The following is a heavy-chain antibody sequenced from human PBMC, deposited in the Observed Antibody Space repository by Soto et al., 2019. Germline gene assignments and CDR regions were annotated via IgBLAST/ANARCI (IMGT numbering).Heavy chain of an antibody. CDR3: ARQGPTVDHAMVTQYYYGRAV. CDR2: IIPIFGRG. V-gene: IGHV1-69*12. Sequence: QVQLVQSGAEVRKPGSSVKVSCKVSGDSFISYAISWVRQAPGQGLEWMGGIIPIFGRGYYAQRFQGRVAPTADAAGGTVHMEQGARGPEETAVHYCARQGPTVDHAMVTQYYYGRAVGGEGA. J-gene: IGHJ6*02. CDR1: GDSFISYA. D-gene: IGHD5-18*01.